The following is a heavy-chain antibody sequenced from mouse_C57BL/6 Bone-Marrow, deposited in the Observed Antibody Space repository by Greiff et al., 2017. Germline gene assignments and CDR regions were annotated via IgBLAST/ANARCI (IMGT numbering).Heavy chain of an antibody. CDR1: GYTFTSYW. D-gene: IGHD2-2*01. Sequence: QVQLQQPGAELVMPGASVKLSCKASGYTFTSYWMHWVKQRPGQGLEWIGEIDPSDSYTNYNQKFKGKSTLTVDKSSSTAYMQLSSLTSEDSAVYYCARSLWLTLKGDYWGQGTSVTVSS. J-gene: IGHJ4*01. V-gene: IGHV1-69*01. CDR3: ARSLWLTLKGDY. CDR2: IDPSDSYT.